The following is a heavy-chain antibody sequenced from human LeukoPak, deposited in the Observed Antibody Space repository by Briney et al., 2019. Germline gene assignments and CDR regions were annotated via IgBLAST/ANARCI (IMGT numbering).Heavy chain of an antibody. J-gene: IGHJ4*02. V-gene: IGHV3-7*01. CDR3: AGVTSSVDY. Sequence: PGGSLRLSCAASGFTFSSYWMNWVRQAPGKGLEWVANIKLDGTEKLYVDSVKGRFTISRDNAKNSLYLQMNSLRAEDTAVYYCAGVTSSVDYWGQGTLVTVSS. D-gene: IGHD2-2*01. CDR2: IKLDGTEK. CDR1: GFTFSSYW.